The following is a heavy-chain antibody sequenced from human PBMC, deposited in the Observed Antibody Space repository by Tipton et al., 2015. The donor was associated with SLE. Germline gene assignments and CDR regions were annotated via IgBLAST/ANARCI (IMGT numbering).Heavy chain of an antibody. CDR3: ARAGLATSYYYYMDV. J-gene: IGHJ6*03. V-gene: IGHV4-30-2*01. CDR1: GGSMNSGGYS. CDR2: ILHSGST. Sequence: TLSLTCAVSGGSMNSGGYSWNWIRQPPGKGLEWIGYILHSGSTYYNPSLKSRVTISVDRSRNEFSLKLSSVTAADTAVYYCARAGLATSYYYYMDVWGKGTTVTVSS. D-gene: IGHD5-12*01.